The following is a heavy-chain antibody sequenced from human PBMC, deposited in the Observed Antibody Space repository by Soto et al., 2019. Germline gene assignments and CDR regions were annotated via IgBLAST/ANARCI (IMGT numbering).Heavy chain of an antibody. V-gene: IGHV1-3*01. CDR2: INAGNGNT. D-gene: IGHD6-13*01. Sequence: VASVKVSCKASGYTFTSYAMHWVRQAPGQRLEWMGWINAGNGNTKYSQKFQGRVTITRDTSASTAYMELSSLRSEDTAVYYCARGDSSSRYSLAYWGQGTLVTVSS. CDR1: GYTFTSYA. CDR3: ARGDSSSRYSLAY. J-gene: IGHJ4*02.